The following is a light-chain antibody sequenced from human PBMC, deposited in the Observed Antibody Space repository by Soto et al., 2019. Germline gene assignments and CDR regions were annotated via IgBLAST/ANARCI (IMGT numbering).Light chain of an antibody. Sequence: DIPMTQSPTSLSASVGHRVTITCRASQDIRNFVAWYQQKPGKAPKLLIYAASTLQSGVPSRFSGSGSGTDFTLTINSLQPEDVATYSCQKYSSVPVFGPGTKVEIK. J-gene: IGKJ3*01. CDR3: QKYSSVPV. V-gene: IGKV1-27*01. CDR1: QDIRNF. CDR2: AAS.